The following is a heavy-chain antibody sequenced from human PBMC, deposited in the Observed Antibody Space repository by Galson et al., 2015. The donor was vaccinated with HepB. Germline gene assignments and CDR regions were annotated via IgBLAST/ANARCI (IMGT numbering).Heavy chain of an antibody. J-gene: IGHJ4*02. CDR1: GFTFSDYY. V-gene: IGHV3-11*06. CDR2: ISTSSSYT. CDR3: ARDPRPRVAAAKLDY. Sequence: SLRLSCAASGFTFSDYYMSWIRQAPGKGLERVSYISTSSSYTNYGDSVKGRFTISRDNAKNSLYLQMNSLRDEDTAVYYCARDPRPRVAAAKLDYWGQGTLLTVSS. D-gene: IGHD6-13*01.